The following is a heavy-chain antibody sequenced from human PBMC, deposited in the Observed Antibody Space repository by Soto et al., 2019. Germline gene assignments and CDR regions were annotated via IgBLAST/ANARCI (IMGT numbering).Heavy chain of an antibody. D-gene: IGHD5-12*01. Sequence: GGSLRLSCAASGFTFDDYAMHWVRQAPGKGLEWVSGISWNSGSIGYADSVKGRFTISRDNAKNSLYLQMNSLRAEDTALYYCAKDSGYDTTDAFDIWGQGTMVTVSS. CDR3: AKDSGYDTTDAFDI. V-gene: IGHV3-9*01. CDR1: GFTFDDYA. J-gene: IGHJ3*02. CDR2: ISWNSGSI.